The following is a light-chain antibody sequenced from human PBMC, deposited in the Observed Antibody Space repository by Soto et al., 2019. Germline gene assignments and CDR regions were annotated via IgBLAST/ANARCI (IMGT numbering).Light chain of an antibody. CDR3: CSYARSSTLYV. J-gene: IGLJ1*01. CDR1: SSDVGSYNL. CDR2: EVN. Sequence: QSALTQPASVSGSPGQSITISCTGTSSDVGSYNLVSWYQQHPGKAPKLMIYEVNKRPSGVSNRFSGSKSGNTASLTISGLQAEDEADYYCCSYARSSTLYVFGSGTKLNVL. V-gene: IGLV2-23*02.